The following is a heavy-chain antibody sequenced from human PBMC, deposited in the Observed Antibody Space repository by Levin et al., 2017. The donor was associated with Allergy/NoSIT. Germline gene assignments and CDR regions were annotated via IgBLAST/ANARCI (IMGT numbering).Heavy chain of an antibody. D-gene: IGHD6-19*01. Sequence: GGSLRLSCAASGFTFSGSAMHWVRQASGKGLEWVGRVRTKANNYATAYAASVKGRFTVSRDDSKNTAYLQMNSLKTEDTAVYYCVRRAIDTSLWYGDYWGKGTLVTVSS. CDR3: VRRAIDTSLWYGDY. CDR1: GFTFSGSA. V-gene: IGHV3-73*01. J-gene: IGHJ4*02. CDR2: VRTKANNYAT.